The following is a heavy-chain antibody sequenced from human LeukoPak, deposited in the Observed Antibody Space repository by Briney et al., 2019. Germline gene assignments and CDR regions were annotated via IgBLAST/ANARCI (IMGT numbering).Heavy chain of an antibody. D-gene: IGHD6-13*01. V-gene: IGHV3-74*01. CDR3: ASAIAAAGTPDY. Sequence: GGSLRLSCAASGFTFSSYWMHWVRQAPGKGLVWVSRINSDGSSTSYADSVKGRFTISRDNAKNTLYLQMNSLRAEDTAVYYCASAIAAAGTPDYWGQGTLVTVSS. CDR1: GFTFSSYW. J-gene: IGHJ4*02. CDR2: INSDGSST.